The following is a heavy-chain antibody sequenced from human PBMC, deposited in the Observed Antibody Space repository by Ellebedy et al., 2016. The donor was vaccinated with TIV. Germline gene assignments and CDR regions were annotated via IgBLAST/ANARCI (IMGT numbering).Heavy chain of an antibody. CDR1: GFTFSSYA. CDR2: ISGSGGST. V-gene: IGHV3-23*01. D-gene: IGHD7-27*01. Sequence: GESLKISXAASGFTFSSYAMSWVRQAPGKGLEWVSAISGSGGSTYYADSVKGRFTISRDNSKNTLYLQMNSLRAEDTAVYYCARETPWGEGTQGAFDIWGQGTMVTVSS. J-gene: IGHJ3*02. CDR3: ARETPWGEGTQGAFDI.